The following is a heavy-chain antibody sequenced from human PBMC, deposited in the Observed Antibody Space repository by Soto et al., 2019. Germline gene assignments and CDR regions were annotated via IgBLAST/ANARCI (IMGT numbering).Heavy chain of an antibody. Sequence: VKVSCKASGFTFSSSAVQWVRQARGQPLEWIGWIVLGNGNTNYAQKFQQRVTITRDMSTSTAYMEVRSLTYEDTAVYYCATRIGNIGWYWLDTWGQGTLVTVS. D-gene: IGHD6-19*01. CDR3: ATRIGNIGWYWLDT. CDR1: GFTFSSSA. V-gene: IGHV1-58*01. J-gene: IGHJ5*02. CDR2: IVLGNGNT.